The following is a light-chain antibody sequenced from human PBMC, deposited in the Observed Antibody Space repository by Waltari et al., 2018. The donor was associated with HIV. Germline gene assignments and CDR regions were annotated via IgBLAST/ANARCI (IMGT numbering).Light chain of an antibody. CDR2: EVT. CDR1: SSDVGRYNR. V-gene: IGLV2-18*02. J-gene: IGLJ3*02. Sequence: QSALTQPPSVSGSPGQSVTISCTGTSSDVGRYNRVSWYQPPPGKAPKLMIYEVTTRPSGVPDRFSGSKSGNTASLTISGLQAEDEAHYYCSSYSSSSTWVFGGGTKLTVL. CDR3: SSYSSSSTWV.